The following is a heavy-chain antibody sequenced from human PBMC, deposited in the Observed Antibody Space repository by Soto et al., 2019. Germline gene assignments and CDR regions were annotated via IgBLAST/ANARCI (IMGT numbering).Heavy chain of an antibody. V-gene: IGHV4-39*07. CDR3: AREIVMIKFGGVIVTLALDY. CDR1: GGSISSSRYY. J-gene: IGHJ4*02. Sequence: SETLSLPCSVLGGSISSSRYYWACIRQPTGQRLSWIGSIIFSGSTNYNPSLKSRVTISVDTSKNQFSLKLSSVTAADTAVYYCAREIVMIKFGGVIVTLALDYWGQRTLVTVSS. CDR2: IIFSGST. D-gene: IGHD3-16*02.